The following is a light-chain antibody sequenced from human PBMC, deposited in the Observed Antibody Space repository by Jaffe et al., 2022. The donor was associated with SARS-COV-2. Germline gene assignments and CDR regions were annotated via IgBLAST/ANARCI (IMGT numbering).Light chain of an antibody. CDR3: LQHNSYPWT. J-gene: IGKJ1*01. CDR1: QGIGND. Sequence: DIQMTQSPSSLSASVGDRVTVTCRASQGIGNDLGWYQQKPGKAPKRLIYAASSLQSGVPSRFSGSGSGTEFTLTISSLQPEDFGTYYCLQHNSYPWTFGLGTKVEIK. V-gene: IGKV1-17*01. CDR2: AAS.